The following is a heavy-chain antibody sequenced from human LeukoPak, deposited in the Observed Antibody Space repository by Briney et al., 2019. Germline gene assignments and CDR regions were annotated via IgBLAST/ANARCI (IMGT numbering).Heavy chain of an antibody. CDR3: ARELRGYYFDY. D-gene: IGHD3-3*01. Sequence: SETLSLTCTVSGGSISSYYWSWIRQPPGKGLEWTGYIYYSGSTNYNPSLKSRVTISVDTSKNQFSLKLSSVTAADTAVYYCARELRGYYFDYWGQGTLVTVSS. CDR1: GGSISSYY. CDR2: IYYSGST. J-gene: IGHJ4*02. V-gene: IGHV4-59*01.